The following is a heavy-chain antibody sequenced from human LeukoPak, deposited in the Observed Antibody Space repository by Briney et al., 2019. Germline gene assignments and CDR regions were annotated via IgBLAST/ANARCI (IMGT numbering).Heavy chain of an antibody. V-gene: IGHV1-69*01. CDR1: GGTFSSYA. Sequence: SVKVSCKASGGTFSSYAISWVRQAPGQGLEWMGGIIPIFGTANYAQKFQGRVTITADESTRTVYMELSSLRSEDTAVYYCASSTVTPGYYYYGMDVWGKGTTVTVSS. CDR3: ASSTVTPGYYYYGMDV. J-gene: IGHJ6*04. D-gene: IGHD4-17*01. CDR2: IIPIFGTA.